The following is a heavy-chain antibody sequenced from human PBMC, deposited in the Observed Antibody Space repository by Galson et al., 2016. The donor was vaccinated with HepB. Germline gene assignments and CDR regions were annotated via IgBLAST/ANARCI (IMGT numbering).Heavy chain of an antibody. CDR1: GGTFNSHA. J-gene: IGHJ4*02. CDR3: ASSHYYYDSRCYSFRWYFDY. CDR2: IMPAFGTS. Sequence: SVKVSCKASGGTFNSHAISWVRQAPGQGLEWMGGIMPAFGTSTYAQKFQARATITADESTSTAYLALSSLRSEDTAVYYCASSHYYYDSRCYSFRWYFDYWGQGTLVTVSS. D-gene: IGHD3-22*01. V-gene: IGHV1-69*13.